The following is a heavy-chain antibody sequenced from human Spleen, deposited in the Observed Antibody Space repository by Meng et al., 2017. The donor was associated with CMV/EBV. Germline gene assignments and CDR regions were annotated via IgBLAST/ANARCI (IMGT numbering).Heavy chain of an antibody. D-gene: IGHD1-26*01. CDR3: ARLWDRIISNWFDP. J-gene: IGHJ5*02. CDR1: GYSRTNSW. CDR2: IYPDDSDT. V-gene: IGHV5-51*01. Sequence: WTAAGYSRTNSWIGGVRHMPGKGQEWMGIIYPDDSDTRYSPSFQGQVTISADKSNAYLQWSSLKASDTAMYYCARLWDRIISNWFDPWGQGTLVTVSS.